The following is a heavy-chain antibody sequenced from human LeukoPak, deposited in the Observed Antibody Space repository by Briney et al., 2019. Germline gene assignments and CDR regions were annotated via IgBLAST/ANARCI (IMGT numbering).Heavy chain of an antibody. D-gene: IGHD3-10*01. CDR1: GYTFTSFD. J-gene: IGHJ4*02. V-gene: IGHV1-8*03. CDR3: ARALWFGETFPAY. CDR2: MNPNSGNT. Sequence: GASVKVSCKASGYTFTSFDINWVRQATGQGLEWMGWMNPNSGNTGYAQKFQGRVTITRNTSISTAYMELSSLRSEDTAVYYCARALWFGETFPAYWGQGTLVTVSS.